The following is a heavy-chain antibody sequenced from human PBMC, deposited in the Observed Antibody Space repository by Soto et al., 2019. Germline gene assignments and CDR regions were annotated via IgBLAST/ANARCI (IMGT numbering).Heavy chain of an antibody. CDR3: ARDRSSSTYYFDY. CDR1: GFTFSSYD. J-gene: IGHJ4*02. Sequence: QVQLVESGGGVVQPGRSLRLSCAASGFTFSSYDMHWVRQAPGKGLEWVALIWYDGSNKYYADSVKGRFTISRDNSKNTRYLKMNSLRAEDTAVYYWARDRSSSTYYFDYWGQGTLVTVSS. V-gene: IGHV3-33*01. D-gene: IGHD6-6*01. CDR2: IWYDGSNK.